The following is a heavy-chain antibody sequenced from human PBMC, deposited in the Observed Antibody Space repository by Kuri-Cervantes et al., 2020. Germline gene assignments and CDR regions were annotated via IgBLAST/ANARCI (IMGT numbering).Heavy chain of an antibody. CDR3: AREGVNYDILTGYYMRSNFDY. Sequence: ASVKVSCKASGYTFTSYYMHWVRQAPGQGLEWMGIINPSGGSTSYAQKFQGRVTMTRDTSISTAYMELSRLRSDDTAVYYCAREGVNYDILTGYYMRSNFDYWGQEPWSPSPQ. CDR1: GYTFTSYY. CDR2: INPSGGST. D-gene: IGHD3-9*01. J-gene: IGHJ4*01. V-gene: IGHV1-46*01.